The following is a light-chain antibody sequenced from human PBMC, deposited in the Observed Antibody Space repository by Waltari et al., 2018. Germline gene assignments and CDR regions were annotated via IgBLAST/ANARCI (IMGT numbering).Light chain of an antibody. J-gene: IGLJ3*02. V-gene: IGLV2-14*03. CDR1: GSDIVCFNY. CDR3: CSYTTTTTWV. CDR2: GVS. Sequence: QSALTQPASVSGSPGQSITISCSGTGSDIVCFNYCPWYQQRPGKAPKLLIYGVSQRPSGVSDRFSGSKSGNRASLTISGLQAEDDSDYYCCSYTTTTTWVFGGGTKLTVL.